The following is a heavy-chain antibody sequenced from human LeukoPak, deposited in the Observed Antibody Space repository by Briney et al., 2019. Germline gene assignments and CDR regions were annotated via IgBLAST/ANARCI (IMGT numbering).Heavy chain of an antibody. CDR3: ARDQNYYGSGEFDI. CDR2: IYSGGSA. V-gene: IGHV3-66*01. D-gene: IGHD3-10*01. Sequence: PGGSLRLSCAASGFTVSSNYMSWVRQAPGKGLEWVSVIYSGGSAYYADSVKGRFTISRDNSKNTLYLQMNSLRAEDTAVYYCARDQNYYGSGEFDIWGQGTMVTVSS. CDR1: GFTVSSNY. J-gene: IGHJ3*02.